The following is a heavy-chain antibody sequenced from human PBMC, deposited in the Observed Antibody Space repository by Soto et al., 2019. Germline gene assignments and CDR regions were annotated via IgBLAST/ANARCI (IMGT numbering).Heavy chain of an antibody. CDR1: GFSIASYW. J-gene: IGHJ4*02. CDR3: ARDVGFDYVN. V-gene: IGHV3-7*01. CDR2: TKEDGSEI. Sequence: EVQLVESGGGLVQPGGSLRISCAVSGFSIASYWMSWVRQAPGKGLEWVATTKEDGSEIYYVDSVRGRFTISRDNAENSLSLQMNSLSAEATAVYFCARDVGFDYVNWGQGTLVTVSS. D-gene: IGHD3-16*01.